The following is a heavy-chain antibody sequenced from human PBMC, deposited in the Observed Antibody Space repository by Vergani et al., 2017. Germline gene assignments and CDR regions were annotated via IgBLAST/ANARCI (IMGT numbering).Heavy chain of an antibody. V-gene: IGHV4-34*01. CDR3: ARGTRFEYSSSWFDY. Sequence: QVQLQQWGAGLLKPSETLSLTCAVYGGSFSGYYWSWIRQPPGKGLEWIGEINHSGSTNYNPSLKSRVTISVDTSKNQFSLKLSSVTAADTAVYYCARGTRFEYSSSWFDYWGQGTLVTVSS. CDR2: INHSGST. D-gene: IGHD6-6*01. J-gene: IGHJ4*02. CDR1: GGSFSGYY.